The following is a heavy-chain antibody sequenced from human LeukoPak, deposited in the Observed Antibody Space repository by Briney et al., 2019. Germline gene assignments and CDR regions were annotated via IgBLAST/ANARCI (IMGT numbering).Heavy chain of an antibody. D-gene: IGHD5-24*01. J-gene: IGHJ4*02. Sequence: QPGGSLRLSCAASGFTFSSYGMYWVRQAPGKGLEWVAVISYDGSNKYYADSVKGRFTISRDNSKNTLYLQMNSLRAEDTAVYYCARGEGDGYNFSYWGQGTLVTVSS. V-gene: IGHV3-30*03. CDR3: ARGEGDGYNFSY. CDR2: ISYDGSNK. CDR1: GFTFSSYG.